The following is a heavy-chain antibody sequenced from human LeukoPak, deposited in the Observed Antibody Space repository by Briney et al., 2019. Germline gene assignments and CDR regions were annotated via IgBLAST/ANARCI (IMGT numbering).Heavy chain of an antibody. CDR2: IKSKTDGGTT. Sequence: PGGSLRLSCAASGFTFSNFAMGWVRQAPGKGLEWVGGIKSKTDGGTTDYAAPVKGRFTISRDDSKNTLYLQMNSLKTGDTAVYYCTARYCRSTSCYGEYFQRWGQGTLVTVSS. J-gene: IGHJ1*01. CDR1: GFTFSNFA. CDR3: TARYCRSTSCYGEYFQR. D-gene: IGHD2-2*01. V-gene: IGHV3-15*01.